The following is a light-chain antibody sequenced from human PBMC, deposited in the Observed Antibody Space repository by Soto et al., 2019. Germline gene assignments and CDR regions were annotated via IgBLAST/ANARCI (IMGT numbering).Light chain of an antibody. Sequence: EIAMTQSPGTLSVSPGERATLSCRASQNVNTNLAWYQQKLGQAPRLLMYGASTRATGIPARFSGSGSGTEFTLTISSLQPEDFAVYYCQQYNTLNTFGQGTKLEIK. CDR2: GAS. V-gene: IGKV3-15*01. J-gene: IGKJ2*01. CDR3: QQYNTLNT. CDR1: QNVNTN.